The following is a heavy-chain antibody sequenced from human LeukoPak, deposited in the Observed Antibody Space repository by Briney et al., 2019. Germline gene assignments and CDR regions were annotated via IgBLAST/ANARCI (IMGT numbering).Heavy chain of an antibody. D-gene: IGHD6-13*01. J-gene: IGHJ4*02. V-gene: IGHV1-2*02. Sequence: ASVKVSFKASGYTFTGYYLHWVRQAPGQGLEWMGWINPNSGGTNYPQKFQGRVTMTRDTSISTAYMELTGLRSDDTAVYYCAKDAYSGFSGSFYSDYWGQGTLVTVSS. CDR1: GYTFTGYY. CDR3: AKDAYSGFSGSFYSDY. CDR2: INPNSGGT.